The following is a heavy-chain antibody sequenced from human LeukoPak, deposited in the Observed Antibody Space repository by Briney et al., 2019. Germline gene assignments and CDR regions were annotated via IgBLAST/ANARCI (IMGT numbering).Heavy chain of an antibody. V-gene: IGHV1-18*01. CDR1: GYTFTSYG. J-gene: IGHJ4*02. Sequence: ASVKVSCKASGYTFTSYGISWVRQAPGQGLEWMEWISAYNGNTNYAQKLQGRVTMTTDTSTSTAYMELRSLRSDDTAVYYCARTRDTAMVDYGDYWGQGTLVTVSS. CDR3: ARTRDTAMVDYGDY. CDR2: ISAYNGNT. D-gene: IGHD5-18*01.